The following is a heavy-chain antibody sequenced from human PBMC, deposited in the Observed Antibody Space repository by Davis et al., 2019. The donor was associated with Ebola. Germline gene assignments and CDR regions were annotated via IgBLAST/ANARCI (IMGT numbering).Heavy chain of an antibody. CDR3: ARLELVPAAMRGYYYYYGMDV. J-gene: IGHJ6*02. D-gene: IGHD2-2*01. Sequence: GGSLRLSCAASGFTFSSYSINWVRQAPGKGLEWVSYISSSSSTIYYADSVKGRFTISRDNAKNSLYLQMNSLRAEDTAVYCCARLELVPAAMRGYYYYYGMDVWGQGTTVTVSS. V-gene: IGHV3-48*04. CDR1: GFTFSSYS. CDR2: ISSSSSTI.